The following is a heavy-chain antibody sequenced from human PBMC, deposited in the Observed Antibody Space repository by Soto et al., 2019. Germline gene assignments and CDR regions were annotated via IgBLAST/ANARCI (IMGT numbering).Heavy chain of an antibody. CDR2: IYPHGNT. V-gene: IGHV3-53*01. J-gene: IGHJ4*02. D-gene: IGHD2-8*01. CDR1: GFTVGDKY. Sequence: GGSLRLSCAASGFTVGDKYMTWVRQAPGKGLQWVSVIYPHGNTYYTDSVKGRFTISRDNSENTVQLQLNSLRVEDTAVYYWAKWRNARHLDCDSWGPGTLVTVSS. CDR3: AKWRNARHLDCDS.